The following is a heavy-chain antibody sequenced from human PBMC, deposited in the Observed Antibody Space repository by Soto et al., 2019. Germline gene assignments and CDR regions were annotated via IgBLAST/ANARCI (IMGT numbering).Heavy chain of an antibody. CDR3: VKMNRGSGTGAFDY. Sequence: PGGSLRLSCSASGFTFSSYAMHWVRQAPGKGLEYVSAISSNGGSTYYADSVKGRFTISRDNSKNTLYLQMGSLRAEDTAVYYCVKMNRGSGTGAFDYWGQGTLVTVSS. CDR1: GFTFSSYA. CDR2: ISSNGGST. D-gene: IGHD2-2*01. J-gene: IGHJ4*02. V-gene: IGHV3-64D*06.